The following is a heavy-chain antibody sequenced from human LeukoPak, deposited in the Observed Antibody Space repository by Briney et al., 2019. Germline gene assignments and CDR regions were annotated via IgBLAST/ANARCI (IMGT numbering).Heavy chain of an antibody. V-gene: IGHV1-24*01. Sequence: ASVKVSCKVSGYTLTELSMHWVRQAPGKGLEWMGGFDPEDGETIYAQKFQGRVTMTEDTSTDTAYMELSSLRSEDTAVYYCARGGDYYYGSGSYYYYMDVWGKGTTVTISS. CDR3: ARGGDYYYGSGSYYYYMDV. J-gene: IGHJ6*03. CDR1: GYTLTELS. CDR2: FDPEDGET. D-gene: IGHD3-10*01.